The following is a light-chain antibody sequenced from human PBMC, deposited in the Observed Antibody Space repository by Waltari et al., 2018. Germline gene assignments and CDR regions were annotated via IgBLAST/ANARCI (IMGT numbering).Light chain of an antibody. Sequence: QSILTQPTSVSGAPGQRVTISCTGSSSNIGAGHDVHWYQAFPGTAPKLLIYRNHMRTSGVPDRFSGSKSGSSASLAINGLQAEDEADYYCQSFDSNVRGGVVFGGGTKVTVL. CDR3: QSFDSNVRGGVV. V-gene: IGLV1-40*01. J-gene: IGLJ3*02. CDR1: SSNIGAGHD. CDR2: RNH.